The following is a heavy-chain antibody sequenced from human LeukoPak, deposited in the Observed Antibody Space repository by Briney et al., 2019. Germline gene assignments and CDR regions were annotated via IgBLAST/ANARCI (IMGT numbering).Heavy chain of an antibody. CDR3: ARAGVTWGYDY. CDR2: IKPDGSEE. CDR1: GFTFSTYW. D-gene: IGHD2-8*01. V-gene: IGHV3-7*01. Sequence: GGSLRFSCTASGFTFSTYWMSWVRQAPGKGLQWVANIKPDGSEEYYVDSVKGRFTISRDNAETSLFLQMNSLRAEDTAVYYCARAGVTWGYDYWGQGTLVTVSS. J-gene: IGHJ4*02.